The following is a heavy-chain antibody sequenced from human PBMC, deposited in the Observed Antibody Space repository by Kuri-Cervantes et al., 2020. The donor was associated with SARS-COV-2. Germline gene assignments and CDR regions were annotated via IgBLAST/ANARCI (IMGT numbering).Heavy chain of an antibody. CDR2: ISYDGSNK. J-gene: IGHJ3*02. CDR3: ARDRGYCSGGSCYQHDAFDI. D-gene: IGHD2-15*01. V-gene: IGHV3-30-3*01. Sequence: GGSLRLSCEVSGFLFSASAIHWVRQAPGKGLEWVAVISYDGSNKYYADSVKGRFTISRDNSKNTLYLQMNSLRAEDTAVYYCARDRGYCSGGSCYQHDAFDIWGQGTMVTVSS. CDR1: GFLFSASA.